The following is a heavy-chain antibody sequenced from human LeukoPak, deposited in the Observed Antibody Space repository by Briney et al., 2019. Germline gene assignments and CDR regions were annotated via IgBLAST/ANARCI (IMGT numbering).Heavy chain of an antibody. CDR2: ISGSGGSA. Sequence: PGGSLRLSCAASGFTFNSYAMSWVRQAPGEGLEWVSAISGSGGSAYYTDSMKGRFTISRDNAKNTLYLQMNNLRADDTAVYYCAKGYSYVVYWFDPWGQGTLVTVSS. D-gene: IGHD5-18*01. CDR3: AKGYSYVVYWFDP. V-gene: IGHV3-23*01. CDR1: GFTFNSYA. J-gene: IGHJ5*02.